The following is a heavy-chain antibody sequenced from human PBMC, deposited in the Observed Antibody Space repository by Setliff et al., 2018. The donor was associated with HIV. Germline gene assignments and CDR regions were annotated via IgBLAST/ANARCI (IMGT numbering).Heavy chain of an antibody. V-gene: IGHV1-2*02. CDR1: GYTFTGHY. CDR3: ARNFGLRPSGKYSYYYGFDI. CDR2: VNPNSGDQ. D-gene: IGHD3-10*01. J-gene: IGHJ6*02. Sequence: ASVKVSCKASGYTFTGHYLHWVRQAPGQGLEWLGWVNPNSGDQIYAQNFQGRVTMTRDTSINAAYMELRGLRSDDTAVYYCARNFGLRPSGKYSYYYGFDIWGQGTTVTVSS.